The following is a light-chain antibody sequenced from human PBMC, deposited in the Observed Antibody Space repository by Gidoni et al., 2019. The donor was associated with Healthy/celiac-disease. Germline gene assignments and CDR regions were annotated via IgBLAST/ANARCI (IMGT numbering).Light chain of an antibody. V-gene: IGKV1-39*01. CDR2: AAS. CDR1: QSISRY. CDR3: QQSYSTPAWT. Sequence: DIQMTQSPSSLSASVGDRVTITCRASQSISRYLNGYQQKPGKAPKILIYAASSLPSGVPSRFSGSGSGTDFTLTISSLQPEDFATYYCQQSYSTPAWTFGQGTKVEIK. J-gene: IGKJ1*01.